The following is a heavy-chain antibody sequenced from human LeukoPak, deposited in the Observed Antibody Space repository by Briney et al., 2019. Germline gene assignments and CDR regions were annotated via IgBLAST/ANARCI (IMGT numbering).Heavy chain of an antibody. CDR1: GFTFNKYW. CDR3: ATGNYYDSRGYYTFGH. D-gene: IGHD3-22*01. CDR2: INGDGTIT. V-gene: IGHV3-74*01. Sequence: GGSLRLSCAASGFTFNKYWMRWVRPAPGKGLVWVSRINGDGTITSYADSVKGGFTISRDNAKNTLYLQMSSLRAEDTAVYYWATGNYYDSRGYYTFGHWGQGTLVTVSS. J-gene: IGHJ4*02.